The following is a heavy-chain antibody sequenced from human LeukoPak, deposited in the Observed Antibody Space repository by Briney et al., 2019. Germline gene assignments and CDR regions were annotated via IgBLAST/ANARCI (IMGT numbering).Heavy chain of an antibody. CDR2: ISTYNGNT. J-gene: IGHJ4*02. V-gene: IGHV1-18*01. CDR3: ARGIEYPEMFAPSHFDY. D-gene: IGHD2/OR15-2a*01. CDR1: GYTFTTYG. Sequence: ASVKVSCKASGYTFTTYGISWVRQAPGQGLEWMGWISTYNGNTNYAQKVQGRVTVTTDTSTSTAYMELRSLRSDDTAVYYCARGIEYPEMFAPSHFDYWGQGTLVTVSS.